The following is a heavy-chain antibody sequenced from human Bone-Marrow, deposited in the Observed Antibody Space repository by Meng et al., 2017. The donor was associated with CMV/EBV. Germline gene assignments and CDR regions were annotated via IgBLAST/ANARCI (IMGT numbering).Heavy chain of an antibody. Sequence: GEPLKISCAASGFTVSSNYMSWVRQAPGKGLEWVSVIYSGGITYYADSVKGRFTISRDNTKNTLYLQMNSLRAEYTAVYYWAREGYYYDSSGYYLEYFEYWGQGTLVTVSS. CDR2: IYSGGIT. J-gene: IGHJ4*02. CDR3: AREGYYYDSSGYYLEYFEY. V-gene: IGHV3-53*05. D-gene: IGHD3-22*01. CDR1: GFTVSSNY.